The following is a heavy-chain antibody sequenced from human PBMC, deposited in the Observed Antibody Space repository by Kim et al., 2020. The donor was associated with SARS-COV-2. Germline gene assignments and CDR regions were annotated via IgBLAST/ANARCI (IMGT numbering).Heavy chain of an antibody. V-gene: IGHV3-74*01. CDR1: GFTFSNYW. D-gene: IGHD6-19*01. CDR3: GRRGKRQWLGQAS. J-gene: IGHJ5*02. CDR2: INSDRTST. Sequence: GGSLRLSCAASGFTFSNYWMHCVRQAPGKGLVLVSLINSDRTSTNYADSVKGRFTISRDNAKNTLYPQMNRLRDDDTAVYYCGRRGKRQWLGQASWAQG.